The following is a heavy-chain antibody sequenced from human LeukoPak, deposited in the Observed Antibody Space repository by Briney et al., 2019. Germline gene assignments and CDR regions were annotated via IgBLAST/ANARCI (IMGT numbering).Heavy chain of an antibody. CDR2: IYHSGST. D-gene: IGHD3-22*01. J-gene: IGHJ4*02. CDR3: ARAPRSGYRFDY. V-gene: IGHV4-59*12. Sequence: PSETLSLTCTVSGGSISSYYWSWIRQPPGKGLEWIGYIYHSGSTYYNPSLKSRVTISVDRSKNQFSLKLSSVTAADTAVYYCARAPRSGYRFDYWGQGTLVTVSS. CDR1: GGSISSYY.